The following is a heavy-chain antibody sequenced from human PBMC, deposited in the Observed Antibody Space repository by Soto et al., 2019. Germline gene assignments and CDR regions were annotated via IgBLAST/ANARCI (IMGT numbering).Heavy chain of an antibody. CDR1: GFTFSDSW. Sequence: LRLSCTASGFTFSDSWMTWVRQAPGKGLEWVARIKPDESEKKYADSVKGRFSISRDNAKNSMYLQMDSLRGEDTAVYYCVRGGSNYASWGQGTLGHRLL. V-gene: IGHV3-7*01. CDR2: IKPDESEK. D-gene: IGHD4-4*01. CDR3: VRGGSNYAS. J-gene: IGHJ5*02.